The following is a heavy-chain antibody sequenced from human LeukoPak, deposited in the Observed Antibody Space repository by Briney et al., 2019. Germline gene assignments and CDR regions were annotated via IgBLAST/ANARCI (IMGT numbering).Heavy chain of an antibody. J-gene: IGHJ4*02. CDR2: INPSGGST. CDR1: GYTFTSYY. D-gene: IGHD3-22*01. Sequence: ASVKVSCKASGYTFTSYYMHWVRQAPGQGLEWMGIINPSGGSTSYAQKFQGRVTMTRDMSTSTVYMALISLRSEDTAVYYCAREDDYYESSGSLNNWGQGTLVTVSS. CDR3: AREDDYYESSGSLNN. V-gene: IGHV1-46*01.